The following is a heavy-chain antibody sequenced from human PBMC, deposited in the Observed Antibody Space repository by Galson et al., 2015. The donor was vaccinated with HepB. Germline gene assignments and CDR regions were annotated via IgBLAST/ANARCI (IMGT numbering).Heavy chain of an antibody. J-gene: IGHJ6*03. CDR2: IIPIFGTA. D-gene: IGHD2-2*01. V-gene: IGHV1-69*13. Sequence: SVKVSCKASGCTFSSYAISWVRQAPGQGLEWMGGIIPIFGTANYAQKFQGRVTMTADESTSTAYMELSSLRSEDTAVYYCARGVVVVPAAYYYMDDWGKGTTVTVSS. CDR3: ARGVVVVPAAYYYMDD. CDR1: GCTFSSYA.